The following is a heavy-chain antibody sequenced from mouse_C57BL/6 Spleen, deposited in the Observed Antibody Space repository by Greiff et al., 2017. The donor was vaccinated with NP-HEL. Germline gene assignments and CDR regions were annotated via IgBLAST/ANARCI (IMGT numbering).Heavy chain of an antibody. CDR3: ARRNWFDY. Sequence: EVKVVESGGGLVKPGGSLKLSCAASGFTFSSYTMSWVRQTPEKRLEWVATISGGGGNTYYPDSVKGRFTISRDNAKNTLYLQMSSLRSEDTALYYCARRNWFDYWGQGTTLTVAS. CDR2: ISGGGGNT. V-gene: IGHV5-9*01. D-gene: IGHD4-1*01. J-gene: IGHJ2*01. CDR1: GFTFSSYT.